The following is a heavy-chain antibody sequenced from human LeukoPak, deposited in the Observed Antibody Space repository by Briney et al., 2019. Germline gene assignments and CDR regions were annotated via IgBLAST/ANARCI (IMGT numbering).Heavy chain of an antibody. D-gene: IGHD2-15*01. Sequence: ASVKVSCKASGFTFPMHNFTWVRQAPGQGLEWMGIINPSGGSTSYAQKFQGRVTMTRDMSTSTVYMELSSLRSEDTAVYYCTRGHGRQNWFDPWGQGTLVTVSS. V-gene: IGHV1-46*01. CDR1: GFTFPMHN. CDR3: TRGHGRQNWFDP. J-gene: IGHJ5*02. CDR2: INPSGGST.